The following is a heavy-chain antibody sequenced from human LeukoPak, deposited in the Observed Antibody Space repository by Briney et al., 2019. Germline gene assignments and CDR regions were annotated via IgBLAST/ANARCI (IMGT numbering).Heavy chain of an antibody. D-gene: IGHD3-22*01. Sequence: PGASVRLSCAASGFTFNTYSMTWVRQAPGKGLEWIACVSDNGGSSYYAESVLGRVTIFRENSKNTLYLKMNSMRAEDTAVYYCAKVGRYYDTSGYYRVFDYWGQGTLVTVSS. V-gene: IGHV3-23*01. CDR3: AKVGRYYDTSGYYRVFDY. CDR1: GFTFNTYS. CDR2: VSDNGGSS. J-gene: IGHJ4*02.